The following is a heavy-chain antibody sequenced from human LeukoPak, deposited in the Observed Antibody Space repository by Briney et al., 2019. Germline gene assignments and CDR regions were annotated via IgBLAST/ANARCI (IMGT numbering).Heavy chain of an antibody. J-gene: IGHJ5*02. V-gene: IGHV1-69*05. CDR3: ASTDRYSGHWFDP. D-gene: IGHD1-14*01. Sequence: SVKVSCKASGGTFSSYAISWVRQAPGQGLEWMGGIIPIFGTANYAQKFQGRVTITTDESTSTAYTELSSLRPEDTAVYYCASTDRYSGHWFDPWGQGTLVTVSS. CDR2: IIPIFGTA. CDR1: GGTFSSYA.